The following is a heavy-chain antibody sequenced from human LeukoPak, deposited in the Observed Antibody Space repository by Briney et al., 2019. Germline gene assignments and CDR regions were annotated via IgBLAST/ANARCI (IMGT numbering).Heavy chain of an antibody. D-gene: IGHD4-17*01. Sequence: GGSLRLSCAASGFSFSGYGMHWVRQVPGKGLEWVAFIRYDGITKFYIDSVKGRFAISRDNSKNTLSLQMNSLRTEDTAVYYCAALHTGTFVAYWGQGTLVTVSS. V-gene: IGHV3-30*02. CDR2: IRYDGITK. J-gene: IGHJ4*02. CDR3: AALHTGTFVAY. CDR1: GFSFSGYG.